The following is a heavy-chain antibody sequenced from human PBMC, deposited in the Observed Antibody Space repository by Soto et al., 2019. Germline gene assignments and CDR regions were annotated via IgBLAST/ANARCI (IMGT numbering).Heavy chain of an antibody. CDR1: GFILRNHW. CDR3: VSLVERAGLAFDI. V-gene: IGHV3-74*01. D-gene: IGHD6-6*01. Sequence: EVQLVESGGGLVQLGGSLRLSCAASGFILRNHWMHWVRQAPGEGLLWVARIDGDGRDRDYADIVKGRFTISRDNARNKVYLQMNSLRAEATVVYFCVSLVERAGLAFDIWGQGTMVTVS. J-gene: IGHJ3*02. CDR2: IDGDGRDR.